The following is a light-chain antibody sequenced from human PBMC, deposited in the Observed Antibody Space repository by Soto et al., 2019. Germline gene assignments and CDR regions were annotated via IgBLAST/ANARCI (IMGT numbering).Light chain of an antibody. CDR2: GAS. J-gene: IGKJ2*01. V-gene: IGKV3-20*01. CDR1: QSVSSTY. CDR3: QQYGNSLYT. Sequence: EIVLTQSPGTLSLSPGERATLSCRASQSVSSTYIAWYQQKPGQAPRLLIYGASSRATGIPDRFSGSGSGTDFTLTISRLEPEDFAVYSCQQYGNSLYTFGQRTKLEIK.